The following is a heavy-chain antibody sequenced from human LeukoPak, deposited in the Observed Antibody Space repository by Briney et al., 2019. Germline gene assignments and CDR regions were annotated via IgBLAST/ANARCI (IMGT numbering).Heavy chain of an antibody. CDR2: INPSGGST. V-gene: IGHV1-46*01. Sequence: ASVKVSCKASGYTFTSYYTHWVRQAPGQGLEWMGIINPSGGSTSYAQKFQGRVTMTRDTSTSTVYMELSSLRSEDTAVYYCARDGIVVVPAAMSGLDYWGQGTLVTVSS. CDR3: ARDGIVVVPAAMSGLDY. J-gene: IGHJ4*02. D-gene: IGHD2-2*01. CDR1: GYTFTSYY.